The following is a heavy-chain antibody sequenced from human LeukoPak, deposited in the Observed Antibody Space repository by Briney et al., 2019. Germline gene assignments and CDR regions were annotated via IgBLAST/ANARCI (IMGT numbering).Heavy chain of an antibody. CDR2: ISAYNGNT. CDR1: GYTFTSYG. V-gene: IGHV1-18*01. CDR3: ARDGSSDGEYFDY. Sequence: VKVSCKASGYTFTSYGISWVRQAPGQGLEWMGWISAYNGNTNYAQKLQGRVTMTTDTSTSTAHMELRSLRSDDTAVYYCARDGSSDGEYFDYWGQGTLVTVSS. J-gene: IGHJ4*02. D-gene: IGHD6-6*01.